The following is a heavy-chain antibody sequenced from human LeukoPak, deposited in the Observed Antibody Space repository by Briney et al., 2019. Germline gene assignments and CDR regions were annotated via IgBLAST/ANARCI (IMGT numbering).Heavy chain of an antibody. J-gene: IGHJ5*02. D-gene: IGHD5-24*01. CDR2: ISSNGGST. V-gene: IGHV3-64*01. CDR3: ARSGGGYIERNNWFDP. Sequence: GGSLRLSCAASGFSFSSSAMYWVRQAPGKGLEYVSGISSNGGSTYYANSLKARFTISRDNSKNTLYLQMGRLSAEDMALYYCARSGGGYIERNNWFDPWGQGTPVAVSS. CDR1: GFSFSSSA.